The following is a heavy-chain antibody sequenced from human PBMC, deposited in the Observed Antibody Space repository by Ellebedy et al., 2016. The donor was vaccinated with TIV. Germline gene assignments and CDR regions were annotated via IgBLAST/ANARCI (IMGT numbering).Heavy chain of an antibody. D-gene: IGHD5/OR15-5a*01. CDR1: GYSFISYY. Sequence: ASVKVSCKASGYSFISYYIHWVRQAPGQGLEYMAKINPNSGSVTYAQKFQGRVTMIRDTSTSTVYMELSSLKSEDTAVYYCARGPLGSTEMITLYFDHWGQGTLVTVSS. CDR2: INPNSGSV. J-gene: IGHJ4*02. CDR3: ARGPLGSTEMITLYFDH. V-gene: IGHV1-46*01.